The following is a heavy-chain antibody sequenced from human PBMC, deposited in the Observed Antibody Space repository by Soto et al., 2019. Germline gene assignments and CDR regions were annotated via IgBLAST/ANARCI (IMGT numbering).Heavy chain of an antibody. D-gene: IGHD6-19*01. J-gene: IGHJ4*02. V-gene: IGHV4-34*01. Sequence: QVQLQQWGAGLVKPSETLSLTCAVYGGSFSGYYWSWIRQPPGKGLEWIGEINHSGSTNYNPSLKSRVTISVDTSKNQFSLKLSSVTAADTAVYYCARGRRNSGWYGWATSTYYFDYWGQGTLVTVSS. CDR3: ARGRRNSGWYGWATSTYYFDY. CDR2: INHSGST. CDR1: GGSFSGYY.